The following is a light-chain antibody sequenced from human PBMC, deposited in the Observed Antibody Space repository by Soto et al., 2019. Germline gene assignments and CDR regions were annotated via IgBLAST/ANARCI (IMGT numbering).Light chain of an antibody. Sequence: DIQMTQSPSSLSASVGDKVTITCRASQSIGIFLNWYQQKPGKAPQLLIYTASSLQSGVPSRFTASGSGTDFTLTISSLQPEDSATYYCQHSYNIVTFGGGTKVDIK. CDR3: QHSYNIVT. CDR1: QSIGIF. CDR2: TAS. V-gene: IGKV1-39*01. J-gene: IGKJ4*01.